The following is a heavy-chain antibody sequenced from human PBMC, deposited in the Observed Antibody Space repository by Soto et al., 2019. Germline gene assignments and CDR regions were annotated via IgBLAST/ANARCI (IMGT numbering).Heavy chain of an antibody. V-gene: IGHV3-11*01. CDR1: GFTFSDYY. J-gene: IGHJ4*02. Sequence: DLEESGGGLVKPGGSLRLSCTASGFTFSDYYMSWIRQAPGKGLEWLAYISGSGSTTYYTDSVKGRFAISRDNARTSLYLQINSPRVEDSAVYYCARSSLTYFEFWGQGTLVTVSS. CDR2: ISGSGSTT. CDR3: ARSSLTYFEF.